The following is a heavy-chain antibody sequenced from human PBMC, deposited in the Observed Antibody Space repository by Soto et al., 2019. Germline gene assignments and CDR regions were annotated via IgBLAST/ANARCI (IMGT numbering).Heavy chain of an antibody. CDR2: VNPSGGST. CDR1: GYIFTAYS. J-gene: IGHJ1*01. CDR3: AREENCSDGICYSEYFQR. Sequence: QVQLEQSGAEVKKPGASVKVSCKASGYIFTAYSMHWVRRAPGQGLQWMGVVNPSGGSTNYAQKFQGRITLTRDTSRNTFYMDVSSLTSEDTAVYYCAREENCSDGICYSEYFQRWGQGTLVTVSS. D-gene: IGHD2-15*01. V-gene: IGHV1-46*01.